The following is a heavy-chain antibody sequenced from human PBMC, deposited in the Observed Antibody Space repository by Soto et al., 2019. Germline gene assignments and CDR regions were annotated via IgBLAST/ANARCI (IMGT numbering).Heavy chain of an antibody. CDR1: GYTLTELS. D-gene: IGHD3-10*01. Sequence: ASVKVSCKVSGYTLTELSMHWVRQAPGKGLEWMGGFDPEDGETIYAQKFQGRVTMTEDTSTDTAYMELSSLRSEDTAVYYCATWYFHGSGSYSRYYFDYWGQGTLVTVSS. CDR3: ATWYFHGSGSYSRYYFDY. CDR2: FDPEDGET. V-gene: IGHV1-24*01. J-gene: IGHJ4*02.